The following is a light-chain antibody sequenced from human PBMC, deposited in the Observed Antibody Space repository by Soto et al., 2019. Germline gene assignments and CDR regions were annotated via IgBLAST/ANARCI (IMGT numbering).Light chain of an antibody. V-gene: IGLV4-60*02. CDR2: LEGSGSY. CDR3: ETGDSNTRV. J-gene: IGLJ2*01. Sequence: QSVLTQSSSASASLGSSVKLTCTLSSGHSSYIIAWHQQQPGKAPRYLMKLEGSGSYNQGSGVPDLFSGSSSGADRCLTISNLQFEDEADYYCETGDSNTRVFGGGTKLTVL. CDR1: SGHSSYI.